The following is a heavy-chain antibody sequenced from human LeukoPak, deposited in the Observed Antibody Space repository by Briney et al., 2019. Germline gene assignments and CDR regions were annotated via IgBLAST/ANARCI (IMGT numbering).Heavy chain of an antibody. CDR3: AREGWSSGRNWFDP. CDR2: MNPNSGNT. V-gene: IGHV1-8*01. CDR1: GYTFTSYD. Sequence: ASVKVSCKASGYTFTSYDINWVRQATGQGLEWMGWMNPNSGNTGYAQKFQGRVTMTRNTSISTAYMELSSLRSEDTAVYYCAREGWSSGRNWFDPWGQGTLATVSS. D-gene: IGHD6-19*01. J-gene: IGHJ5*02.